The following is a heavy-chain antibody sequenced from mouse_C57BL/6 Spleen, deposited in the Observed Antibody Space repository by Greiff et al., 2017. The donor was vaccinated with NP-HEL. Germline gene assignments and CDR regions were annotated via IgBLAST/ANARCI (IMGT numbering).Heavy chain of an antibody. CDR3: AKRGDGYDGGFYAMDY. CDR2: IWRGGCS. V-gene: IGHV2-5*01. CDR1: GFSLTSYG. D-gene: IGHD2-2*01. J-gene: IGHJ4*01. Sequence: QVQLKESGPGLVQPSQCLSITCTASGFSLTSYGVHWVRQSPGQGLEWLGDIWRGGCSDYNAAFMSGLSIPTDNPKSQVAFKMNSRQADDDAIYYCAKRGDGYDGGFYAMDYWGQGTSVTVSS.